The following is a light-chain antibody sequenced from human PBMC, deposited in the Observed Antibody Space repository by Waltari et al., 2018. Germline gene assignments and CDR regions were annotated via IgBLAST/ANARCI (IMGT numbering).Light chain of an antibody. V-gene: IGLV2-14*01. J-gene: IGLJ1*01. CDR1: DSDVGDYVV. Sequence: QSALTQPASASVSPGQSIRISCSRTDSDVGDYVVVPWYQQHPSKAPHLIIYEVSNRPSGISNRFSASKSGNTASLTISGLQAEDEADYYCSSYTTSSAPGVFGTGTRVTVL. CDR2: EVS. CDR3: SSYTTSSAPGV.